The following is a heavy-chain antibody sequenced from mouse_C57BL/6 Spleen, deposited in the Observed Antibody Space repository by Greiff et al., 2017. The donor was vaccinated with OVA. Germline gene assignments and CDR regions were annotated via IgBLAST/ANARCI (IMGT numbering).Heavy chain of an antibody. J-gene: IGHJ4*01. Sequence: QVQLQQPGAELVKPGASVKMSCKASGYTFTSYWITWVKQRPGQALAWIGDIYPGSGSTNYNEKFKSKATLTVDTSSSTAYMQLSSLTSEDSAVYYCARGDYYGSSSYAMDYWGQGTSVTVSS. V-gene: IGHV1-55*01. CDR1: GYTFTSYW. CDR3: ARGDYYGSSSYAMDY. D-gene: IGHD1-1*01. CDR2: IYPGSGST.